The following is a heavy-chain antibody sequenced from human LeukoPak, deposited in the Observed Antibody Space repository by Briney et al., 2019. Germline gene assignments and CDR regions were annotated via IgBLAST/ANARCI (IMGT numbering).Heavy chain of an antibody. D-gene: IGHD1-26*01. CDR2: IYPGDSNT. V-gene: IGHV5-51*01. CDR3: ARQARELTFDY. J-gene: IGHJ4*02. Sequence: GESLKISCKGSGYGFTSYWMGWVGQMPGKGLGWMGIIYPGDSNTRYSPSFQGQVTISADKSISTAYLQWSSLKASDTAMYYCARQARELTFDYWGQGTLVTVSS. CDR1: GYGFTSYW.